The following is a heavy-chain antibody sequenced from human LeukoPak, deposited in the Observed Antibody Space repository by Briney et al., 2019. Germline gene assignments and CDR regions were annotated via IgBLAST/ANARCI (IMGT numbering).Heavy chain of an antibody. D-gene: IGHD2-8*01. CDR2: INHSGST. Sequence: PSETLSVTCAVYGGSFSGYYWSWIRQPPGKGLEWIGEINHSGSTNYNPSLKSRVTISVDTSKNQFSLKLSSVTAADTAVYYCARSNPYYYYYGMDVWGQGTTVTVSS. CDR3: ARSNPYYYYYGMDV. J-gene: IGHJ6*02. CDR1: GGSFSGYY. V-gene: IGHV4-34*01.